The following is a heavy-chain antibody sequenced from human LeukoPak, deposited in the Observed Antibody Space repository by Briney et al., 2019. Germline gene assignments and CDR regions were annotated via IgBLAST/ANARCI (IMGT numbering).Heavy chain of an antibody. V-gene: IGHV4-61*08. Sequence: SETLSLTCAVYGGSFSSGGYSWSCLPQPPGKGLEWIGYIYYSGSTNYNPSLKSRVTISVDTSKNQFSLKLSSVTAADTAVYYCARVGDGSSSGYYYHYYYYYGMDVWGQGTTVTVSS. CDR3: ARVGDGSSSGYYYHYYYYYGMDV. D-gene: IGHD3-22*01. CDR2: IYYSGST. J-gene: IGHJ6*02. CDR1: GGSFSSGGYS.